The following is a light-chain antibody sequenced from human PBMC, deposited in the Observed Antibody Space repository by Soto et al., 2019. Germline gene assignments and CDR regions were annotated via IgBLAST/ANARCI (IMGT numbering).Light chain of an antibody. J-gene: IGKJ1*01. CDR1: QSVSTW. CDR3: QPHTTYPAT. V-gene: IGKV1-5*03. CDR2: MAS. Sequence: DIQMTQSPSTLSASVGDTVTITCRASQSVSTWLAWYQQKPGKAPKLLIYMASTLESGVPSRFSGSASGTEFTLTISSLQPDDFATYYCQPHTTYPATFGQGTKVEIK.